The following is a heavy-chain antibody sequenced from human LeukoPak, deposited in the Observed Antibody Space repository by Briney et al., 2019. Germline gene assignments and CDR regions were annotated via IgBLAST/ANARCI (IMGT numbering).Heavy chain of an antibody. Sequence: GGSLRLSCTASGFPFSDSFMGWMRQSPGKGLEFIAYISSRSTTIYYADSVKGRFTISRDNANNSVYLQMDSLRVDDTAVFFCAKGSLAVPTTPFDFWGQGTVVTVSS. D-gene: IGHD1-26*01. CDR1: GFPFSDSF. J-gene: IGHJ4*02. CDR3: AKGSLAVPTTPFDF. V-gene: IGHV3-11*01. CDR2: ISSRSTTI.